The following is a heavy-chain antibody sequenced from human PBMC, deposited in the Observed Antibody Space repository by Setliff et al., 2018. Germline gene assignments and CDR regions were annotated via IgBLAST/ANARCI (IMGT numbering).Heavy chain of an antibody. CDR1: GDSFSNYA. CDR2: LIPMFGTP. CDR3: ARDGSIEVGPGTNQELDV. D-gene: IGHD2-2*01. V-gene: IGHV1-69*05. J-gene: IGHJ6*04. Sequence: ASVKVSCKASGDSFSNYAISWVRQAPGQGLEWMGGLIPMFGTPGYAQKFQDRVTITTDESTNNSMYLQMNSLGTDDTAVYYCARDGSIEVGPGTNQELDVWGTGTTVTVSS.